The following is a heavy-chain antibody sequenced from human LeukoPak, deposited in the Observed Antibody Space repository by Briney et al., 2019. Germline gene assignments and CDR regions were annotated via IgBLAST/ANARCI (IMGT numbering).Heavy chain of an antibody. CDR3: ARHYYYGSGSYPNFDY. V-gene: IGHV4-39*01. D-gene: IGHD3-10*01. CDR2: IYYSGGT. CDR1: GGSISSSSYY. Sequence: SETLSLTCTVSGGSISSSSYYWGWIRQPPGKGLEWIASIYYSGGTYYNPSLKSRVTISVDTSKNQFSLKLSSATAADTAVYYCARHYYYGSGSYPNFDYWPQEPRATVSS. J-gene: IGHJ4*02.